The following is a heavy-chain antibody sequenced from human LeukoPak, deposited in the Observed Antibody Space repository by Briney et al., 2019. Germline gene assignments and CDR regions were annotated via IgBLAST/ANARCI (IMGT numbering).Heavy chain of an antibody. V-gene: IGHV4-30-4*08. D-gene: IGHD6-19*01. CDR3: ARVLRSSGWPGLFDY. J-gene: IGHJ4*02. CDR1: GGSISSGDYY. CDR2: IYYSGST. Sequence: TSETLSLTCTVSGGSISSGDYYWSWIRQPPGKGLEWIGCIYYSGSTYYNPSLKSRVTISVDTSKNQFPLKLSSVTAADTAVYYCARVLRSSGWPGLFDYWGQGTLVTVSS.